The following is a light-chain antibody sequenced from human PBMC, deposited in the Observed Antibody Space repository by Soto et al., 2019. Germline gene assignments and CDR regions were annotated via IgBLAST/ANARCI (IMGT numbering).Light chain of an antibody. V-gene: IGLV3-9*01. J-gene: IGLJ3*02. CDR1: NIGTRN. CDR2: RDS. Sequence: SYELTQPLSVSVPLGQTASITCGGNNIGTRNVHWYQQKPGQAPVLVVYRDSNRPSGIPERFSGSNSGNTATLTISRAQAGDEAVYYCHVWDSSTAVFGGGTKLTVL. CDR3: HVWDSSTAV.